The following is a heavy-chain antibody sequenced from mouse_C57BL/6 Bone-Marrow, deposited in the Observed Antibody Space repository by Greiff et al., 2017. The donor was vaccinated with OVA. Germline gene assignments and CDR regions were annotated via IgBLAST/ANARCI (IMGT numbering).Heavy chain of an antibody. CDR2: IHPNSGST. V-gene: IGHV1-64*01. Sequence: QVQLQQSVAELVRPGASVKLSCTASGFNIKNTYMHWVKQRPGQGLEWIGMIHPNSGSTNYNEKFKSKATLTVDKSSSTAYMQLSSLTSEDSAVYYCARGAYGYYGSSSWYFDVWGTVTTVTVSS. CDR1: GFNIKNTY. J-gene: IGHJ1*03. D-gene: IGHD1-1*01. CDR3: ARGAYGYYGSSSWYFDV.